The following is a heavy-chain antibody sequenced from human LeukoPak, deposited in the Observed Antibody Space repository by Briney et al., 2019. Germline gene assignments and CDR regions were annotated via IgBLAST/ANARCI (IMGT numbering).Heavy chain of an antibody. CDR3: ARDLAYYDSSGYPDAFDI. J-gene: IGHJ3*02. CDR1: GYTFTSYG. D-gene: IGHD3-22*01. CDR2: ISAYNGNT. Sequence: ASVKVSCKASGYTFTSYGISWVRQAPGQGLEWMGCISAYNGNTNYAQKLQGRVTMTTDTSTSTAYMELRSLRSDDTAVYYCARDLAYYDSSGYPDAFDIWGQGTMVTVSS. V-gene: IGHV1-18*01.